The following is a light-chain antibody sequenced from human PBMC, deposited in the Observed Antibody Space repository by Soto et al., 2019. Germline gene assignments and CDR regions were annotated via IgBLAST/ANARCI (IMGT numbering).Light chain of an antibody. CDR3: QQYYITPYT. CDR1: QSVLYISNNENY. CDR2: WAS. Sequence: DIVMTQSPDSLAVSLGERATINCKSSQSVLYISNNENYLAWYQQKPGQPPKLLLHWASTRESGVPDRFSGSGSGTEFTLTIRSMQAEDEAAYSCQQYYITPYTFGQGTKVDIK. J-gene: IGKJ2*01. V-gene: IGKV4-1*01.